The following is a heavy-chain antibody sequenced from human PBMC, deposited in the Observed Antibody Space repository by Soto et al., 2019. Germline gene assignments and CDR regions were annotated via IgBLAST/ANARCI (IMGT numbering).Heavy chain of an antibody. Sequence: PVESLKISCKGSGYSFTSYWIGWVRQIPRKSLEWMGIIYPGDSDTRYSPPFQGQVTISADKSISTAYLQWSSLKASDTAMYYCAIHKKDPSSSGGYSYYYMDVWGKGTTVTVSS. V-gene: IGHV5-51*01. CDR1: GYSFTSYW. D-gene: IGHD6-6*01. J-gene: IGHJ6*03. CDR3: AIHKKDPSSSGGYSYYYMDV. CDR2: IYPGDSDT.